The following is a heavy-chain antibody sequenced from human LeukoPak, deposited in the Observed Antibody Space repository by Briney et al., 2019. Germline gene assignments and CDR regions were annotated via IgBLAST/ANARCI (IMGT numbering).Heavy chain of an antibody. CDR2: LYTIGNN. CDR1: GGSISSYY. D-gene: IGHD6-13*01. J-gene: IGHJ3*01. CDR3: ARDKSSSWSNDAFDV. Sequence: PSETLSLTCTVSGGSISSYYWSWIRQPAGKGLEWIGRLYTIGNNDHNPSLKSRVTMSADTSKNQFSLKLSSVTDADTAVYYCARDKSSSWSNDAFDVWGQGTMVTVSS. V-gene: IGHV4-4*07.